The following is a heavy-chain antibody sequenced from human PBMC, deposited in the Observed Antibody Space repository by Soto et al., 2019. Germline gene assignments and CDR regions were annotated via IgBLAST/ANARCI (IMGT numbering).Heavy chain of an antibody. CDR3: ARAHPYGGNSGYFAY. CDR1: GGSISHYY. D-gene: IGHD4-17*01. CDR2: IYYSGTT. J-gene: IGHJ4*02. V-gene: IGHV4-59*01. Sequence: QVQLQESGPGLVKPSETLSLTCTVSGGSISHYYWSWIRQPPGKGLEWIGYIYYSGTTNYNPSLKRRVTISVDTSKNQFSLNLSSVTAADTAVFYCARAHPYGGNSGYFAYWGQAALVTVSS.